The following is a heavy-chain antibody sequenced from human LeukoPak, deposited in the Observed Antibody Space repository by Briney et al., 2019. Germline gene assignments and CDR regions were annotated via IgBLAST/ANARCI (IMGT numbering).Heavy chain of an antibody. Sequence: GGSLRLSCAASGFTFSSYSMNWVRQAPGKGLEWVSSISSSSSYIYYADSVKGRFTISRDNAKNSLYLQMNSLRAEDTAAYYCARRSDYYDSNFDYWGQGTLVTVSS. CDR1: GFTFSSYS. D-gene: IGHD3-22*01. CDR2: ISSSSSYI. V-gene: IGHV3-21*01. CDR3: ARRSDYYDSNFDY. J-gene: IGHJ4*02.